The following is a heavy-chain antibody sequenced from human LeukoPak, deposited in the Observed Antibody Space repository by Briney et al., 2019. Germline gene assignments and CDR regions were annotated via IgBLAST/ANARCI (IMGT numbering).Heavy chain of an antibody. Sequence: KTSETLSLTCTVSGGSISSYYWNWIRQPPGKGLEWIGYIYYSGSTNYNPSLKSRVTISVDTSKNQFSLKLSSVTAADTAVYYCARAGRRDGYIDYFDYWGQGTLVTVSS. J-gene: IGHJ4*02. CDR1: GGSISSYY. CDR2: IYYSGST. CDR3: ARAGRRDGYIDYFDY. D-gene: IGHD5-24*01. V-gene: IGHV4-59*01.